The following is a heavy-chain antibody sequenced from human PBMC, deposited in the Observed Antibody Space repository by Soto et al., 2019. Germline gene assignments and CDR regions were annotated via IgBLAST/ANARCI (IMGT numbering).Heavy chain of an antibody. D-gene: IGHD6-6*01. CDR3: AKDRYSSSSVLGFVDWFDP. CDR1: GFTFSSYT. CDR2: ISGSGGST. Sequence: PGGSLRLSCAASGFTFSSYTMSWVRQAPGKGLEWVSAISGSGGSTYYAVSVKGRFTISRDNSKNTLFLQMNSLRVEDTAVFYCAKDRYSSSSVLGFVDWFDPWGQGTLVTVSS. J-gene: IGHJ5*02. V-gene: IGHV3-23*01.